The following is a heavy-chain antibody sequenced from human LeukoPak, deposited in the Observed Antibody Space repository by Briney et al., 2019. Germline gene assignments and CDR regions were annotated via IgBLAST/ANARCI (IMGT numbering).Heavy chain of an antibody. CDR2: ISGSGGST. CDR3: AKEGGGYCSSTSCYHDAFDI. J-gene: IGHJ3*02. CDR1: GFTFSSYA. D-gene: IGHD2-2*01. V-gene: IGHV3-23*01. Sequence: PGGSLRLSCAASGFTFSSYAMSWVRQAPGKGLEWVSAISGSGGSTYYADSVKGRFTISRDNSKSTLYLQMNSLRAEDTAVYYCAKEGGGYCSSTSCYHDAFDIWGQGTMVTVSS.